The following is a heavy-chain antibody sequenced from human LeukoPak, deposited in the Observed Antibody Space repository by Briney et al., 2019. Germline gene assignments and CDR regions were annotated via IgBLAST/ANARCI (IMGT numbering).Heavy chain of an antibody. J-gene: IGHJ6*03. Sequence: ASETLSLTCTVSGGSISSYYWSWIRQPAGKGLEWIGRIYTSGSTNYNPSLKSRVTMSVDTSKNQFSLKLSSVTAADTAVYYCARDLQQWLASYYYYYYMDVWGKGTTVTISS. CDR1: GGSISSYY. V-gene: IGHV4-4*07. CDR2: IYTSGST. D-gene: IGHD6-19*01. CDR3: ARDLQQWLASYYYYYYMDV.